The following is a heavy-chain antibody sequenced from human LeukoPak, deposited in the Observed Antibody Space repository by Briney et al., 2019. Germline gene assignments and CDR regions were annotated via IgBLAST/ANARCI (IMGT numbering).Heavy chain of an antibody. CDR2: MHYSGST. Sequence: SETLSLTCTVSGXSISNYYGTWIRQPPGKGLEWIGGMHYSGSTSYNPSLKSRVTMSVDTSKNQFSLKLTSVTAADTAMFYCVRSGASYTEALWGRGTLVTVSS. J-gene: IGHJ2*01. D-gene: IGHD4/OR15-4a*01. V-gene: IGHV4-59*01. CDR1: GXSISNYY. CDR3: VRSGASYTEAL.